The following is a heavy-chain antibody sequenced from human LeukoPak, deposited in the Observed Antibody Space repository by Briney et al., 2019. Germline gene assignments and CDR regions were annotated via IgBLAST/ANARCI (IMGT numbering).Heavy chain of an antibody. V-gene: IGHV4-4*07. CDR1: GGSISSYY. Sequence: PSETLSLTCTVSGGSISSYYWSWIRKPAGKGLEWIGRIYTSGSTNYNPSLKSRVTMSVDTSKNQFSLRRSSVTAEGTDVYDCARARGCSSTSCLNWFDPWGQGTLVTVST. J-gene: IGHJ5*02. D-gene: IGHD2-2*01. CDR2: IYTSGST. CDR3: ARARGCSSTSCLNWFDP.